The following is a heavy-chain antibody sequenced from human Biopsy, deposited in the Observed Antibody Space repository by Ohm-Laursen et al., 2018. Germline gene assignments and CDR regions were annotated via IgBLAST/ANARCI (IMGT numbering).Heavy chain of an antibody. J-gene: IGHJ4*02. V-gene: IGHV3-11*01. CDR3: ARDGAGSYHDY. D-gene: IGHD3-10*01. Sequence: SLRLSCAASGFTSSDYYMSWIRQAPGKGLECLSYISGSGTTIFYADSVKGRFTVSRDNAKNSLYLQMNSLTVEDTAVYYCARDGAGSYHDYWGQGTLVTVSS. CDR1: GFTSSDYY. CDR2: ISGSGTTI.